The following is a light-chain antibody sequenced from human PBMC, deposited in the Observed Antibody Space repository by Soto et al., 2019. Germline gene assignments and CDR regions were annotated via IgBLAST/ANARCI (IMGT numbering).Light chain of an antibody. V-gene: IGKV1-9*01. CDR1: QAISSS. CDR2: AAS. Sequence: IQLTQSPSSLSASVGDRVTITCRASQAISSSLAWYQQKPGEAHKLLIYAASTLQSGVQSRFSGSGSGTDFTLTIRSLQPEDFATYYCQQLNSYPFTFGQGTRLEIK. CDR3: QQLNSYPFT. J-gene: IGKJ5*01.